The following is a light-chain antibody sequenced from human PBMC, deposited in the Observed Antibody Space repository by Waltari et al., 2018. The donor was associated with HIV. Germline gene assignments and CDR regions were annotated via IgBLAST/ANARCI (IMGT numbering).Light chain of an antibody. V-gene: IGKV3-15*01. J-gene: IGKJ3*01. CDR2: GAS. CDR1: QSVSSN. Sequence: EIVMTQSPATLSVSPGERATLSCRASQSVSSNLAWYQQKPGQAPRLLIYGASTRATGIPARFSGSWSGTEFTLTISSLQCEDFAVYYCQQYNNWPPLFTFGPGTKVDIK. CDR3: QQYNNWPPLFT.